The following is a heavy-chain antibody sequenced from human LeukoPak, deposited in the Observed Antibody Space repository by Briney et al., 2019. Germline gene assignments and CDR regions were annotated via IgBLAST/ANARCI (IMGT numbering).Heavy chain of an antibody. CDR2: SRKKADSYTT. J-gene: IGHJ4*02. CDR1: GFTFSDHY. CDR3: FRAPLHCSGGTCHSRFDY. D-gene: IGHD2-15*01. V-gene: IGHV3-72*01. Sequence: GGSLRLSCAASGFTFSDHYMDWVRQTPGKGLEWVGRSRKKADSYTTEYAASVKGRFTLSRDDSMNSLYLQMNSLKIEDTAVYYCFRAPLHCSGGTCHSRFDYWGQGTLVTVSS.